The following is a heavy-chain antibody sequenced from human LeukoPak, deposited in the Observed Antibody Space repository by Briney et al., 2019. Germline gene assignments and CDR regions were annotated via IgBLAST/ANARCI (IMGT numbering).Heavy chain of an antibody. J-gene: IGHJ4*02. D-gene: IGHD3-22*01. V-gene: IGHV5-51*01. CDR1: GYSSTSYW. CDR3: ARPFPCDSSGYPSDY. Sequence: GESLQISSKGSGYSSTSYWIGWVRQVPGKGREWMGIIYPGDSDTRYSPSFQGQVTISADKSISTAYLQWSSLKASATAMYYCARPFPCDSSGYPSDYWGQGTLVTVSS. CDR2: IYPGDSDT.